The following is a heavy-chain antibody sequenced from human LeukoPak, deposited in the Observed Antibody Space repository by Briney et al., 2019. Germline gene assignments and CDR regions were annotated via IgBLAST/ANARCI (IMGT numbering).Heavy chain of an antibody. V-gene: IGHV3-23*01. CDR1: GFTFSSYG. D-gene: IGHD5-18*01. CDR3: AKGDSYGNKYFQH. Sequence: GGSLRLSCAASGFTFSSYGMSWVRQAPGKGLEWVSAISVSGGSTYFADSVRGRFTISRDNSKNTLYLQMNSLRADDTAVYYCAKGDSYGNKYFQHWGQGNLVTVSS. CDR2: ISVSGGST. J-gene: IGHJ1*01.